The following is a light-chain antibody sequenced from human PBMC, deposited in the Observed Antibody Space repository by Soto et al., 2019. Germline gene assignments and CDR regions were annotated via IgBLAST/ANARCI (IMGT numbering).Light chain of an antibody. CDR2: DVS. V-gene: IGKV3D-15*03. Sequence: EIVMTQSPDTLSVSPGERATLTCRAGQGVTTNFAWYQQKSGQSPRLLIYDVSIRATGVPARFSATGSETDFTLTISVLQSGDSAVYFCQQYNNWPFSFGQGTRLEIK. CDR3: QQYNNWPFS. J-gene: IGKJ5*01. CDR1: QGVTTN.